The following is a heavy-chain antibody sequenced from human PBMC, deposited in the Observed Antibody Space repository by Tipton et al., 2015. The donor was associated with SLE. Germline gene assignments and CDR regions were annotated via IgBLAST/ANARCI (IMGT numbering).Heavy chain of an antibody. Sequence: QSGAEVKKPGESLKISCKGSGYSFTSYWIGWVRQMPGKGLEWMGIIYPGDSDTRYSPSFQGQVTISADKSISTAYLQWSSLKASDTAMYYCARPAYDFWSGYHYWYFDLWCRGTLVTVSS. J-gene: IGHJ2*01. CDR2: IYPGDSDT. CDR3: ARPAYDFWSGYHYWYFDL. D-gene: IGHD3-3*01. CDR1: GYSFTSYW. V-gene: IGHV5-51*03.